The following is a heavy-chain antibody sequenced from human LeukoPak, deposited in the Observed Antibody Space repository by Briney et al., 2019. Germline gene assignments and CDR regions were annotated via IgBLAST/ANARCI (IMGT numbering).Heavy chain of an antibody. D-gene: IGHD2-15*01. CDR1: GYRINNYW. CDR3: ARQEYCSGGSCYTWFDP. Sequence: KDGESLKISCKGSGYRINNYWIGWVRQMPGKGLEWMGIIYPADSDIRYSPSFQGQVTISADKSISTAYLQWSSLRASDTAMYYCARQEYCSGGSCYTWFDPWGQGTLVTVSS. J-gene: IGHJ5*02. CDR2: IYPADSDI. V-gene: IGHV5-51*01.